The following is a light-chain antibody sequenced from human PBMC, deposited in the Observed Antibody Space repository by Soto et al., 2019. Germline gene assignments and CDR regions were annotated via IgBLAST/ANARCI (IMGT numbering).Light chain of an antibody. J-gene: IGLJ1*01. CDR1: TSDVGHYNY. Sequence: QSALTQPASVSGSPGQSITISYTGTTSDVGHYNYVSWYQQLPGKAPKLMISAVSNRPSGVSNRFSASKSGNTASLTISGLQTEDEADYFCLSYTTSSTYIFGTGTKLTVL. CDR3: LSYTTSSTYI. CDR2: AVS. V-gene: IGLV2-14*03.